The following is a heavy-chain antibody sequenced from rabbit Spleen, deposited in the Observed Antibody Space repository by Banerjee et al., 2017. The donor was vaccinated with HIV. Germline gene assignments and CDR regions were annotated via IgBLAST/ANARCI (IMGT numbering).Heavy chain of an antibody. CDR2: IAGDSSGFT. V-gene: IGHV1S40*01. J-gene: IGHJ6*01. CDR3: ARDTGTSFSSYGMDL. CDR1: GFSFSSSDY. D-gene: IGHD7-1*01. Sequence: QQLVESGGGLVKPGASLTLTCKASGFSFSSSDYMCWVRQAPEKGLEWISCIAGDSSGFTYSATWTKGRFTCSKTSSSTVTLQMTSLTVADTATYFCARDTGTSFSSYGMDLWGPGTLVTVS.